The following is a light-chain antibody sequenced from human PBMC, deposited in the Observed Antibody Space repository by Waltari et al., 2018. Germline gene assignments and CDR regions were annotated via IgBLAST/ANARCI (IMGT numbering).Light chain of an antibody. CDR1: SSDVGDFNS. V-gene: IGLV2-14*03. J-gene: IGLJ2*01. CDR3: SSFTTSSTLL. CDR2: DVS. Sequence: QSALTQPASVSASPGESITIPCTATSSDVGDFNSVSWHQQPPRKAPKFMLYDVSNRPSGVSHRFPCSKSSNTASLTISGLQAEVAAVYYCSSFTTSSTLLFGGGTKLTVL.